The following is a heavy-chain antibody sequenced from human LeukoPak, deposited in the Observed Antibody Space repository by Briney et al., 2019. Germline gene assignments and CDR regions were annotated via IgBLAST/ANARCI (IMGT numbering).Heavy chain of an antibody. CDR2: ISSTSTYT. CDR3: ARRTALEQYFDY. CDR1: GFTFSSYS. J-gene: IGHJ4*02. D-gene: IGHD1/OR15-1a*01. V-gene: IGHV3-21*04. Sequence: GGSLRLSCAASGFTFSSYSMNWVRQAPGKGLEWVSSISSTSTYTYYADSVKGRFTISRDNSKNTLYLQMNSMRADDTAVYYCARRTALEQYFDYWGQGTLVTVSS.